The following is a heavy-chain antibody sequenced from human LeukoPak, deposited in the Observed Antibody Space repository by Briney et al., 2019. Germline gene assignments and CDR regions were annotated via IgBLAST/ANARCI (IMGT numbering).Heavy chain of an antibody. CDR2: IIPIFGTA. V-gene: IGHV1-69*06. CDR3: ARADYGGNSSAGYYYYYMDV. J-gene: IGHJ6*03. Sequence: GASVKVSCKASGGTFSSYAISWVRQAPGQGLEWMGGIIPIFGTANYAQKFQGRVTITADKSTSTAYMELSSLRSEDTAVYYCARADYGGNSSAGYYYYYMDVWGKGTTVTISS. D-gene: IGHD4-23*01. CDR1: GGTFSSYA.